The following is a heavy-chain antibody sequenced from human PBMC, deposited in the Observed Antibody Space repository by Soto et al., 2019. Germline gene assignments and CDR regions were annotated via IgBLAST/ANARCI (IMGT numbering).Heavy chain of an antibody. CDR1: GGTFSSYA. V-gene: IGHV1-69*13. D-gene: IGHD2-2*01. Sequence: SVKVSCKASGGTFSSYAISWVRQAPGQGLEWMGGIIPIFGTANYAQKFQGRVTITADESTSTAYMELSSLRSEGTAVYYCARSSSTSSKGWDYYYYYGMDFWGQRTTVTGS. J-gene: IGHJ6*02. CDR2: IIPIFGTA. CDR3: ARSSSTSSKGWDYYYYYGMDF.